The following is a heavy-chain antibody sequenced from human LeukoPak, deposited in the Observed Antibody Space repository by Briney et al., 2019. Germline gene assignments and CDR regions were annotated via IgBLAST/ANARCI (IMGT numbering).Heavy chain of an antibody. Sequence: SVKVSCKASGGTFSSYAISWVRQVPGQGLEWMGRIIPILGIANYAQKFQGRVTITADKSTSTAYMELSSLRSEDTAVYYCARDQGPSPYDSSGYGVENWFDPWGQGTLVTVSS. V-gene: IGHV1-69*04. CDR1: GGTFSSYA. J-gene: IGHJ5*02. CDR3: ARDQGPSPYDSSGYGVENWFDP. D-gene: IGHD3-22*01. CDR2: IIPILGIA.